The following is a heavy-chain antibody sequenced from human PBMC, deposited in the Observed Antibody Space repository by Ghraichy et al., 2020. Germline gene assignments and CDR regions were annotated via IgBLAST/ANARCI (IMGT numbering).Heavy chain of an antibody. V-gene: IGHV3-7*01. D-gene: IGHD6-6*01. CDR3: ARDSSSSSFDY. Sequence: GESLNISCTASGFSFSSDWMSWVRQAPGKGLEWVANIKKDGNEKYYVDSVKGRFTISRDNAKNSLYLQMNSLRAEDTAVYYCARDSSSSSFDYWGQGSLVTVSS. J-gene: IGHJ4*02. CDR2: IKKDGNEK. CDR1: GFSFSSDW.